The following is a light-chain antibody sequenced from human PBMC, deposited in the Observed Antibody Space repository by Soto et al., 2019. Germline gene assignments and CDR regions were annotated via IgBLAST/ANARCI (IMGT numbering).Light chain of an antibody. CDR2: AAS. Sequence: DIHVTPSPSALSAYVRDRVTITCLASQPIDKYLNWYQQKPGKAPHLLIYAASTLQSGVPSRFSGSGSGTDFTLTIYSLQPEDFATYYCQQNYRTFTTFGPGTKVDIK. V-gene: IGKV1-39*01. CDR3: QQNYRTFTT. CDR1: QPIDKY. J-gene: IGKJ3*01.